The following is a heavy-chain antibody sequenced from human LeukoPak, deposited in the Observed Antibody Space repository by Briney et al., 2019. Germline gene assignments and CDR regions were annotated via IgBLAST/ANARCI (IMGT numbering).Heavy chain of an antibody. D-gene: IGHD3-22*01. J-gene: IGHJ5*02. CDR2: INPNSGGT. CDR1: GYTFTSYY. CDR3: ARDRYYYDSSGYRMFDP. V-gene: IGHV1-2*02. Sequence: GASVKVSCKASGYTFTSYYMHWVRQAPGQGLEWMGWINPNSGGTNYAQKFQGRVTMTRDTSISTAYMELSRLRSDDTAVYYCARDRYYYDSSGYRMFDPWGQGTLVTVSS.